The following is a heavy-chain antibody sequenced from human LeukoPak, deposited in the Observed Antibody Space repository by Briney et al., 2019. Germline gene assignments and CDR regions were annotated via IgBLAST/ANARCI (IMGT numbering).Heavy chain of an antibody. CDR3: ARDVVGATYFD. J-gene: IGHJ4*02. V-gene: IGHV3-53*01. D-gene: IGHD1-26*01. CDR1: GFTVNNNY. Sequence: GGSLRLSCAASGFTVNNNYMSWVRQAPGKGLEWVSVIYSGDITYYADSVKGRFTISRDNSKNTLYLQMNSLRAEDTAVYYCARDVVGATYFDWGQGTLVTVSS. CDR2: IYSGDIT.